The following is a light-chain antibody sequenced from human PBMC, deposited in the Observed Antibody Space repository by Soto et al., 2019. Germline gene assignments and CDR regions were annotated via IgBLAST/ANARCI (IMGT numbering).Light chain of an antibody. Sequence: AIQLTQSPSYLSASVGDTVTITCRASQGISNALAWYQQIPGKPPKLLIYDASTLESGVPSRFSGSGSGTDFTLTISSLQPGDFATYYCQQFNGFPTFGQGTRLEIQ. CDR2: DAS. CDR3: QQFNGFPT. V-gene: IGKV1-13*02. CDR1: QGISNA. J-gene: IGKJ5*01.